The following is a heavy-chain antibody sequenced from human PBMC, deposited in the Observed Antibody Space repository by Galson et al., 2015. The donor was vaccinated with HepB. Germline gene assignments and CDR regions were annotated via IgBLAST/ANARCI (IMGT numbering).Heavy chain of an antibody. D-gene: IGHD2-15*01. CDR2: ISGSGGST. J-gene: IGHJ5*02. CDR1: GFTFSDYY. V-gene: IGHV3-23*01. Sequence: SLRLSCAASGFTFSDYYMSWIRQAPGKGLEWVSAISGSGGSTYYADSVKGRFTISRDNSKNTLYLQMNSLRAEDTAVYYCAKDLCSGGSCYSEVGWFDPWGQGTLVTVSS. CDR3: AKDLCSGGSCYSEVGWFDP.